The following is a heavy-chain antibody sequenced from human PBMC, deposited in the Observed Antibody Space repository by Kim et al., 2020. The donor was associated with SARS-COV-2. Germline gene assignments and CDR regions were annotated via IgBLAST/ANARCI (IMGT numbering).Heavy chain of an antibody. Sequence: SVKVSCKASGGTFSSYAISWVRQAPGQGLEWMGGIIPIFGTANYAQKFQGRVTITADESTSTAYMELSSLRSEDTAVYYCASGPITIFGVVISLDYWGQGTLVTVSS. V-gene: IGHV1-69*13. CDR1: GGTFSSYA. J-gene: IGHJ4*02. D-gene: IGHD3-3*01. CDR2: IIPIFGTA. CDR3: ASGPITIFGVVISLDY.